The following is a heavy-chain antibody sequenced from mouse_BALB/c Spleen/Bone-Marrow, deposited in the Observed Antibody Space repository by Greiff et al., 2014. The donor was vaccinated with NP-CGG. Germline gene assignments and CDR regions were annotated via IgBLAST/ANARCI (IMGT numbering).Heavy chain of an antibody. CDR3: TREGAY. CDR2: INHSNGYT. Sequence: VQLQQSGAELVKPGASVKLSCKASGYTFTSYYMYWVKQRPGQGLEWIGEINHSNGYTNFNEKFKSKATLTVDESSSTAYMQLSNPTSEDSAVYYCTREGAYWGQGTLVTVSA. CDR1: GYTFTSYY. V-gene: IGHV1S81*02. J-gene: IGHJ3*01.